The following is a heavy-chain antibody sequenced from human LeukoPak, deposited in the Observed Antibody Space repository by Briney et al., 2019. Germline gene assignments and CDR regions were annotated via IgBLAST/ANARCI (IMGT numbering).Heavy chain of an antibody. D-gene: IGHD3-10*01. CDR2: ISYDGSNK. Sequence: GGSLRLSCAASGFTFSSYWMNWARQAPGKGLEWVAVISYDGSNKYYADSVKGRFTISRDNSKNTLYLQMNSLRAEDTAVYYCARDTVPYGSGLPNYYYGMDVWGQGTTVTVSS. V-gene: IGHV3-30*03. J-gene: IGHJ6*02. CDR1: GFTFSSYW. CDR3: ARDTVPYGSGLPNYYYGMDV.